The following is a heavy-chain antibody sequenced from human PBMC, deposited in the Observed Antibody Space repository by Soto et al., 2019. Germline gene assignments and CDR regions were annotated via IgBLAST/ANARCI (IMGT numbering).Heavy chain of an antibody. Sequence: XGSLRVSWSVSGFTFSSYAMHWVRQAPGKGLEYVSAISSNGGSTYYADSVKGRFTISRDNSKNTLYLQMSSLRVEDTAVYYCLKSHSSSWYWFDSWGQGTLVTVSS. CDR2: ISSNGGST. J-gene: IGHJ5*01. CDR1: GFTFSSYA. V-gene: IGHV3-64D*06. D-gene: IGHD6-13*01. CDR3: LKSHSSSWYWFDS.